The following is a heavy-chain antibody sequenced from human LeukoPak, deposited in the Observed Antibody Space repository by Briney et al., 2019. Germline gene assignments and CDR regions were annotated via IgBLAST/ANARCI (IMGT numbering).Heavy chain of an antibody. V-gene: IGHV3-7*01. CDR1: GFPFSDYW. CDR2: INKDGSEK. J-gene: IGHJ4*02. Sequence: GGSLRLSCAASGFPFSDYWMSWVRQAPGKGLEWVANINKDGSEKNYVDSVKGRFSISRDNAKNSLYLQMNSLRAEGTAVYYCARWAVDSGIYYIASWGQGSLVTVSS. CDR3: ARWAVDSGIYYIAS. D-gene: IGHD3-10*01.